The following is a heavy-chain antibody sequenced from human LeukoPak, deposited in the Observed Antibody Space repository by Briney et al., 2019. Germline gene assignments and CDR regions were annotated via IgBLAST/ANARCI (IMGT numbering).Heavy chain of an antibody. V-gene: IGHV4-59*01. Sequence: SETQSLTCTVSGVSISSYYWSWVRQPPGKGLEWVEYIYYSGSTNYNPSLKSRVTISVDTSKTQFSLKLSSVTAADTAVYYCAREKGGAAAVDWYFDLWGRGTLVTVSS. D-gene: IGHD6-13*01. CDR1: GVSISSYY. CDR3: AREKGGAAAVDWYFDL. CDR2: IYYSGST. J-gene: IGHJ2*01.